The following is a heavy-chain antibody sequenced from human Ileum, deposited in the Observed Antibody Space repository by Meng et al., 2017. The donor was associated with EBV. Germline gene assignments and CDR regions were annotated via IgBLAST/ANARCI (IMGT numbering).Heavy chain of an antibody. D-gene: IGHD3-10*01. Sequence: QGELPKSGPGRCKPSGTLSLPSAVSGGSIRSIYWWSWVRQPPGKGLEWIGEIYHGGFINYNPSLKSRVTISIDESKNQFSLRLTSVTAADTAVYYCAYFHHDGSAVYRDYWGQGTLVTVSS. CDR3: AYFHHDGSAVYRDY. J-gene: IGHJ4*02. CDR1: GGSIRSIYW. CDR2: IYHGGFI. V-gene: IGHV4-4*02.